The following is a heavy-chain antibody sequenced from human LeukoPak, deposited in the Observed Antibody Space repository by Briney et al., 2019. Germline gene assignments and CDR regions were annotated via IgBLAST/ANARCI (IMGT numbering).Heavy chain of an antibody. Sequence: KPSETLSLTCTVSGGSISSISYYWGWIRQPPGEGLEWIGSLYYTGSTYYNPSLRSRVTISVDTSKNQFSLKLSSVTAADTAVYYCARHRYYYDSSGYYYQPWGQGTLVTVSS. CDR3: ARHRYYYDSSGYYYQP. CDR2: LYYTGST. CDR1: GGSISSISYY. J-gene: IGHJ5*02. D-gene: IGHD3-22*01. V-gene: IGHV4-39*01.